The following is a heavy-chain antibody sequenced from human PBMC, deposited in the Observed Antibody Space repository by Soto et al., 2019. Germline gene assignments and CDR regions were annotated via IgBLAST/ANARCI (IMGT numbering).Heavy chain of an antibody. D-gene: IGHD2-8*01. Sequence: GGSLRLSCAASGFTFSSYAMHWVRQAPGKGLEWVAVISYDGSNKYYADSVKGRFTISRDNSKNTLYLQMNSLRAEDTAVYYCARDFYIVLMVYAAYYYGMDVWGQGTTVTVSS. CDR3: ARDFYIVLMVYAAYYYGMDV. CDR2: ISYDGSNK. J-gene: IGHJ6*02. CDR1: GFTFSSYA. V-gene: IGHV3-30-3*01.